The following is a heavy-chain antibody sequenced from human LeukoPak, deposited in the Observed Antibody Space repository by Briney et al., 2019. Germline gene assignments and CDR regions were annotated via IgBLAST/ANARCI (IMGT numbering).Heavy chain of an antibody. CDR1: GFTFSDYY. D-gene: IGHD2-2*01. CDR2: ISSSGSTI. Sequence: KAGGSLRLSCAASGFTFSDYYMSWIRQAPGKGLEWVSYISSSGSTIYYADSVKGRFTISRDNAKNSLYLQVNSLRAEDTAVYYCARDRRGGVPTEHHHFDCWGQGTLVTVSS. J-gene: IGHJ4*02. CDR3: ARDRRGGVPTEHHHFDC. V-gene: IGHV3-11*01.